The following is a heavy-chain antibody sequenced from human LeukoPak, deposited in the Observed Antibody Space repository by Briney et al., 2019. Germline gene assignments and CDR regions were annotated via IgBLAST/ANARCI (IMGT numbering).Heavy chain of an antibody. CDR1: GYTFTSYG. V-gene: IGHV1-18*01. CDR2: ISAYNGNT. D-gene: IGHD4-17*01. Sequence: ASVKVSCKASGYTFTSYGISWVRQAPGQGGEGMGWISAYNGNTNYAQKLQGRVTMTTDTSTSTAYMELRSLRSDDTAVYYCARATVTTLYYYYYMDVWGKGTTVTISS. CDR3: ARATVTTLYYYYYMDV. J-gene: IGHJ6*03.